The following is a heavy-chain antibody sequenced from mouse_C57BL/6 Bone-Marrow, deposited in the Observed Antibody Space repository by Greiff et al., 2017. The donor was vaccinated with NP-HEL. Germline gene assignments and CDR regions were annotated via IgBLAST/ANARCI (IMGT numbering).Heavy chain of an antibody. CDR3: ASRPIYYGNYFDY. J-gene: IGHJ2*01. D-gene: IGHD1-1*01. CDR2: ISSGGSYT. V-gene: IGHV5-6*01. CDR1: GFTFSSYG. Sequence: EVQGVESGGDLVKPGGSLKLSCAASGFTFSSYGMSWVRQTPDKRLEWVATISSGGSYTYYPDSVKGRFTISRDNAKNTLYLQMSSLKSEDTAMYYCASRPIYYGNYFDYWGQGTTLTVSS.